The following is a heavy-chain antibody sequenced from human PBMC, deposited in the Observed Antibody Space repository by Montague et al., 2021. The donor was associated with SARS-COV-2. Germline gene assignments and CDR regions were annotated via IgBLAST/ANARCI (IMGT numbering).Heavy chain of an antibody. CDR3: VRAGGFHNRPPV. CDR2: IYQGAST. D-gene: IGHD4-23*01. CDR1: GDSIMTTDC. J-gene: IGHJ4*02. V-gene: IGHV4-4*02. Sequence: SETLSLTCAVSGDSIMTTDCWSWVRQPPGKGLEWIGEIYQGASTNYNPSLKSRVTMSVARSKNQVSLELYSVTAADTALYYCVRAGGFHNRPPVWGQGALVIVSS.